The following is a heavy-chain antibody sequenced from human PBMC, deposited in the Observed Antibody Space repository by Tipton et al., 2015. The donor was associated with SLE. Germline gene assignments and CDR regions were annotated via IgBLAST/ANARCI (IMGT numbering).Heavy chain of an antibody. V-gene: IGHV3-64*04. CDR1: GFTFSSYA. Sequence: SLRLSCSASGFTFSSYAMHWVRQAPGKGLEYVSAISSNGGSTYYADSVKGRFTISRDNAKNSLYLQMNSLRAEDTAVYYCARDRPYRSSYYFDYWGQGTLVTVSS. D-gene: IGHD2-15*01. CDR2: ISSNGGST. CDR3: ARDRPYRSSYYFDY. J-gene: IGHJ4*02.